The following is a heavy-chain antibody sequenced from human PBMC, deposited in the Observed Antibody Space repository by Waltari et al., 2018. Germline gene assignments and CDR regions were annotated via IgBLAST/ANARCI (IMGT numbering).Heavy chain of an antibody. D-gene: IGHD6-13*01. CDR1: GFTFSSYW. CDR3: ARDGIAAAWGDFDY. Sequence: EVQLVESGGGLVQPGGSLRLSCSASGFTFSSYWMHWVRQAPGKGPVWVSRLGSGGSSTSYADPVKGRFTISSDNTKNTLYLRMNSLRAEDTAVYYCARDGIAAAWGDFDYWGQGTLVTVSS. J-gene: IGHJ4*02. CDR2: LGSGGSST. V-gene: IGHV3-74*01.